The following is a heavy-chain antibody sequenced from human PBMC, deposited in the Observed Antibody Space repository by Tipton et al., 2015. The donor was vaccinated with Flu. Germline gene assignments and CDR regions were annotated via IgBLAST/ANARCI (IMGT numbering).Heavy chain of an antibody. J-gene: IGHJ6*02. CDR2: IYYSGST. Sequence: LRLSCTVSGGSISSYYWSWIRQPPGKGLEWIGYIYYSGSTNYNPSLKSRVTISVDTSKNQFSLKLSSVTAADTAVYYCARTDERYYYGSERNGYYYYGMDVWGQGTTATVSS. D-gene: IGHD3-10*01. CDR3: ARTDERYYYGSERNGYYYYGMDV. CDR1: GGSISSYY. V-gene: IGHV4-59*01.